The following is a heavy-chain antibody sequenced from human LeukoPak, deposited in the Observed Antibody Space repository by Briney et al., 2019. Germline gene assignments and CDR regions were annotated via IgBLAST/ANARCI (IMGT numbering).Heavy chain of an antibody. CDR3: ARAEDYGGNQDGMDV. D-gene: IGHD4-23*01. CDR1: GGSISSYY. J-gene: IGHJ6*02. Sequence: SETLSLTCTVSGGSISSYYWSWIRQPAGKGLEWIGRIYTSGSTDYNPSLKSRVTMSVDTSKNQFSLKLSSVTAADTAVYYCARAEDYGGNQDGMDVWGQGTTVTVSS. CDR2: IYTSGST. V-gene: IGHV4-4*07.